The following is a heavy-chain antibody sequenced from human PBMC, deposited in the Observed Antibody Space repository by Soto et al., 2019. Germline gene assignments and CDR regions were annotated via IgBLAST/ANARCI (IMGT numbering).Heavy chain of an antibody. V-gene: IGHV4-59*08. CDR3: ARRVSHGVGGHFDY. J-gene: IGHJ4*02. CDR2: IYYSVST. CDR1: GGSISSHY. D-gene: IGHD1-26*01. Sequence: QVQLQESGPGLVKPSETLSLTCTVSGGSISSHYWSWIRQPPGKGLEWIGYIYYSVSTNSNPSLKSRVTISADTSKNQFSLKLSTVTAADTAVYYCARRVSHGVGGHFDYWGQGTLVTVSS.